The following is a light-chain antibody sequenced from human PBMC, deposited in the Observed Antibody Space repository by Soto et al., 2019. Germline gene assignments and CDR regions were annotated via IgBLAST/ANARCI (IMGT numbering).Light chain of an antibody. CDR2: SNN. Sequence: QSVLTPPPSVSGAPGQRLTISCSGANCHIGAGNEVHWHRQLPGTAPKLLIYSNNSRPSGVPDRFSVSKSGTSASLAITGLQAEDEADYFCQSYGTSLSGLYVLGTGTKVTDL. V-gene: IGLV1-40*01. CDR3: QSYGTSLSGLYV. J-gene: IGLJ1*01. CDR1: NCHIGAGNE.